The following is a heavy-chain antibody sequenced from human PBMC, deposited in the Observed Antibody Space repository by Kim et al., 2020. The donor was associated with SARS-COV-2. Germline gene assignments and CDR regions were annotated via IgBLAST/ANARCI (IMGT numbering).Heavy chain of an antibody. CDR1: GYTFTSYG. D-gene: IGHD3-22*01. V-gene: IGHV1-18*04. Sequence: ASVKVSCKASGYTFTSYGISWVRQAPGQGLEWMGWISAYNGNTNYAQKLQGRVTMTTDTSTSTAYMELRSLRSDDTAVYYCARVEGGDYDSSGYSLYYGMDVWGQGTTVTVSS. CDR3: ARVEGGDYDSSGYSLYYGMDV. CDR2: ISAYNGNT. J-gene: IGHJ6*02.